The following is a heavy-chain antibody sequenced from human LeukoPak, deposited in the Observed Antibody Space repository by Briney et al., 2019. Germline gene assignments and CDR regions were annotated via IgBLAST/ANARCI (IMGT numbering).Heavy chain of an antibody. CDR3: AQAARYSDAWSYYFDY. CDR2: IYYSGDT. J-gene: IGHJ4*02. D-gene: IGHD6-19*01. V-gene: IGHV4-39*01. CDR1: GGSISSSSHY. Sequence: SETLSLTCTVSGGSISSSSHYWGWLRQPPGKGMEWIGSIYYSGDTYYSPSLKSRVTISEDTSKNQLSLKLSSVTAADTAVYYCAQAARYSDAWSYYFDYWGQGTLVTVSA.